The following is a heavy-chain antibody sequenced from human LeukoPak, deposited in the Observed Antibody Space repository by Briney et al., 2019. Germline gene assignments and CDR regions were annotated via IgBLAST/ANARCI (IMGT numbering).Heavy chain of an antibody. Sequence: GGSLRLSCAASGFIFGNYGMHWVRQAPGKGLEWVAVVWYDGSNKYYADSVKGRFTISRDNSKNMLYLQMNSLRAEDTAVYYCARDPSLRVTLDYWGQGTLVTVSS. J-gene: IGHJ4*02. CDR1: GFIFGNYG. CDR2: VWYDGSNK. D-gene: IGHD5/OR15-5a*01. V-gene: IGHV3-33*01. CDR3: ARDPSLRVTLDY.